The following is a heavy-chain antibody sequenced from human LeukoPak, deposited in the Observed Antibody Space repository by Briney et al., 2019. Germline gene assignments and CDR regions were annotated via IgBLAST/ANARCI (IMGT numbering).Heavy chain of an antibody. D-gene: IGHD3-22*01. CDR3: ARLTIYDSSDY. J-gene: IGHJ4*02. V-gene: IGHV4-31*03. Sequence: SETLSLTCTVSGGSISSGGYYWSGIRQHPGKGLEWIGYIYYSGSTYYNPSLKSRVTISVDTSKNQFSLKLSSVTAADTAVYYCARLTIYDSSDYWGQGTLVTVSS. CDR1: GGSISSGGYY. CDR2: IYYSGST.